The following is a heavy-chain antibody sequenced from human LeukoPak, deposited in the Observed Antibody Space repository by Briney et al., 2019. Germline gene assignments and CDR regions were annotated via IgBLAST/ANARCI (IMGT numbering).Heavy chain of an antibody. CDR1: GFTFSSYS. D-gene: IGHD6-13*01. Sequence: GGSLRLSCAASGFTFSSYSMNWVRQAPGKGLEWASSIDFTSRYIYNADSVKGRFTTSRDNAKNSLDLQMNSLKVEDTAVYYCATPAAGPGAEYSLYWGQGTLVIVSS. V-gene: IGHV3-21*01. CDR2: IDFTSRYI. J-gene: IGHJ1*01. CDR3: ATPAAGPGAEYSLY.